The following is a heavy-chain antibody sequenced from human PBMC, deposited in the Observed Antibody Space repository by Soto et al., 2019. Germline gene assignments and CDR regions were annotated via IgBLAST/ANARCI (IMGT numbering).Heavy chain of an antibody. Sequence: EVQLVESGGGLVKAGGSLRLSCSASGFTFSSFNMHWVRRAPGKGLEWVSSISGTTKYIYYGDSVKGRFTISRDNAENSMFLQMNRLRVEDTAGYYCARSVIFRGLIRTFDMWGQVTLVTVSS. CDR3: ARSVIFRGLIRTFDM. J-gene: IGHJ3*02. CDR2: ISGTTKYI. D-gene: IGHD3-10*01. V-gene: IGHV3-21*01. CDR1: GFTFSSFN.